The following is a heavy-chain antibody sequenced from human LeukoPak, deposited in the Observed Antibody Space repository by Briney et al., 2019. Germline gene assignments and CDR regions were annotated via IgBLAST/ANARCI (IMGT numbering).Heavy chain of an antibody. CDR1: GFSFSNYA. J-gene: IGHJ4*02. CDR3: AKAVVIVPTATPFDY. Sequence: GGSLRLSCAAAGFSFSNYAMSWVRQAPGKGLEWVSAISGRGANTYYADSVKGRFTISRDNSKNTLYMQMNSLRAEDTAVYYCAKAVVIVPTATPFDYWGQGTLVTVSP. D-gene: IGHD2-2*01. CDR2: ISGRGANT. V-gene: IGHV3-23*01.